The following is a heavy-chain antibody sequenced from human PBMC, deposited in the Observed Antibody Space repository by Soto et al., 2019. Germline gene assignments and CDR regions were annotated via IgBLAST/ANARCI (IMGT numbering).Heavy chain of an antibody. V-gene: IGHV1-69*12. J-gene: IGHJ5*02. D-gene: IGHD5-12*01. Sequence: QVQLVQSGAEVKKPGSSVKVSCKASEGTFRSFGIGGGRQAPGQGFEWMGGMIPIFGKLDYAQECQGRRTITADESLSTVYMELSSLRYEDSAMYYGGRVIPGGDRVSTIGWLDPWGQGTQVTVSS. CDR2: MIPIFGKL. CDR1: EGTFRSFG. CDR3: GRVIPGGDRVSTIGWLDP.